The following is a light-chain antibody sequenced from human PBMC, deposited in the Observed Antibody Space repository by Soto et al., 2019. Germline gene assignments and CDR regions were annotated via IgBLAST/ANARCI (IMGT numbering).Light chain of an antibody. V-gene: IGKV3-20*01. CDR1: QSVSNNY. CDR3: QQYYSFPRT. Sequence: EIVLTQSPGTLSLSPGERATLSCRASQSVSNNYLAWYQQKPGQAPRLLIYGASNGATGIPDRFSGSGSGTDFTLTISCLQSEDFATYYCQQYYSFPRTFGQGTKVEIK. CDR2: GAS. J-gene: IGKJ1*01.